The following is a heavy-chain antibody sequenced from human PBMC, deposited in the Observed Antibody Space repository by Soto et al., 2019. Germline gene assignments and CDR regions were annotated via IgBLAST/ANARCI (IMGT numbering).Heavy chain of an antibody. CDR2: IYYTGST. Sequence: PSETLSLTCTVSGGSLSSGDYYWSWIRQPPGKGLEWIGYIYYTGSTYYNPSPKSRVTISVDTSKNQFSLILTSVTAADTAVYYCARGPLGGWFDPWGQGSLVTVSS. CDR3: ARGPLGGWFDP. V-gene: IGHV4-30-4*01. J-gene: IGHJ5*02. CDR1: GGSLSSGDYY.